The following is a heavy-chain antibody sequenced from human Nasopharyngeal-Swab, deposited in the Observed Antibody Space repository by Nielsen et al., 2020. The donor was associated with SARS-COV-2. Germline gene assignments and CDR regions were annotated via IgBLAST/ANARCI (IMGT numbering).Heavy chain of an antibody. J-gene: IGHJ4*02. Sequence: SETLSLTCTVSGGSISSYYWSWIRQPPGKGLEWIGYIYYSGSTNYNPSLKSRVTISVDTSKNQFSLKLSSVTAADTAVYYCAREENWGGFDHWGQGTLVTVSS. CDR2: IYYSGST. D-gene: IGHD7-27*01. CDR1: GGSISSYY. V-gene: IGHV4-59*12. CDR3: AREENWGGFDH.